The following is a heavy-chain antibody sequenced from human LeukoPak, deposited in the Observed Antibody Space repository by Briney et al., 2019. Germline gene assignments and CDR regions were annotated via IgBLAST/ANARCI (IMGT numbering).Heavy chain of an antibody. CDR1: GGSISTYY. J-gene: IGHJ4*02. D-gene: IGHD3-22*01. V-gene: IGHV4-59*01. Sequence: SETLSLTCTVSGGSISTYYWSWTRQSPGKGLEWIGYIYYSGSTNYNPPLKSRVTISIDTSKNQFSLKLSSVTAADTAVYYCARVSYYDTSGRPFDYWGQGTLVTVSS. CDR3: ARVSYYDTSGRPFDY. CDR2: IYYSGST.